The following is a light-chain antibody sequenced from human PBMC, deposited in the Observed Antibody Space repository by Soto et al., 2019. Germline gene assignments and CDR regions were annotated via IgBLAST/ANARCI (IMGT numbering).Light chain of an antibody. CDR3: QQYDSTPPT. V-gene: IGKV3-20*01. J-gene: IGKJ1*01. CDR1: QSVNSNY. Sequence: ELVLTQSPGTLSLSPGERATLSCRASQSVNSNYLAWYQRKPGQAPRLLIYGASNRATDIPYRFSASGSGTDFTLTITRLEAEEFAVYYCQQYDSTPPTFGQGTKVEVK. CDR2: GAS.